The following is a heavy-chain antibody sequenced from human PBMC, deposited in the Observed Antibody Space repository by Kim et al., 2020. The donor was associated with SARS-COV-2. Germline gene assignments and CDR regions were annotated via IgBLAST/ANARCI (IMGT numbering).Heavy chain of an antibody. J-gene: IGHJ4*02. Sequence: SETLSLTCAVYGGSFSGYYWSWIRQPPGKGLEWIGEINHSGSTNYNPSLKSRVTISVDTSKNQFSLKLSSVTAADTAVYYCARGLRYDILTGSVETPLDYWRQRTLVTVSS. D-gene: IGHD3-9*01. CDR2: INHSGST. CDR1: GGSFSGYY. V-gene: IGHV4-34*01. CDR3: ARGLRYDILTGSVETPLDY.